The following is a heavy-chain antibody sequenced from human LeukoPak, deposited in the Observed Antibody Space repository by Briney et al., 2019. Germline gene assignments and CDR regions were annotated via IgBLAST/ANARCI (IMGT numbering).Heavy chain of an antibody. CDR2: ISSSSSYI. D-gene: IGHD4-17*01. CDR1: AFTFSSYR. V-gene: IGHV3-21*01. CDR3: ARDGYGVIFDY. Sequence: GGSLSLSCAATAFTFSSYRVNWVRQAAGKGLEWVSSISSSSSYIYYADSVKGRFTISRDNAKNSLYLQMNSLRAEDTAVYYCARDGYGVIFDYWGQGTLVTVSS. J-gene: IGHJ4*02.